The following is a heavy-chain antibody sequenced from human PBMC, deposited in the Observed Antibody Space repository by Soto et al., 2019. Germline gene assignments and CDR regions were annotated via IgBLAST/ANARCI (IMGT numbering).Heavy chain of an antibody. D-gene: IGHD3-10*01. CDR3: APHLWFGELYY. CDR2: ISGSGGST. Sequence: EVQLLESGGGLVQPGGSLRLSCAASGFTFSSYAMSWVRQAPGKGQEWVSAISGSGGSTYYADSVKGRFTISRDNSKYTLYLQMNSLRAEDTAVYYCAPHLWFGELYYWGQGTLVTVSS. V-gene: IGHV3-23*01. CDR1: GFTFSSYA. J-gene: IGHJ4*02.